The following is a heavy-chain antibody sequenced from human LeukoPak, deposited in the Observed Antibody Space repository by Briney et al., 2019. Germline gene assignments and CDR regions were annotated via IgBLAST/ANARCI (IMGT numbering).Heavy chain of an antibody. CDR2: INPYSGGT. V-gene: IGHV1-2*02. CDR3: AREGCATDSCHVIGDDNWFDP. J-gene: IGHJ5*02. CDR1: GYTFTSYD. Sequence: ASVKVSCKASGYTFTSYDINWVRQAPGQGLEWMGWINPYSGGTNYAQKFQGRVTLTRDTSITTAYMDLSRLTSADTAMYYCAREGCATDSCHVIGDDNWFDPWGQGTLVTVSS. D-gene: IGHD2-15*01.